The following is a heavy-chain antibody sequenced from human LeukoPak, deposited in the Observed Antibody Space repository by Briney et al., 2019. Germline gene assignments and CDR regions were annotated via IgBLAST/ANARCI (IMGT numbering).Heavy chain of an antibody. Sequence: SETLSLTCTVSGGSISSGGYHWSWIRQDPGKGLEWIGYIYYRESSYYNPSLKSRVTISVDTSKNQVSLKLTSVTAADTAVYYCARGEMAATYYFDYWGQGTLVTVSS. J-gene: IGHJ4*02. D-gene: IGHD5-24*01. CDR3: ARGEMAATYYFDY. V-gene: IGHV4-31*03. CDR2: IYYRESS. CDR1: GGSISSGGYH.